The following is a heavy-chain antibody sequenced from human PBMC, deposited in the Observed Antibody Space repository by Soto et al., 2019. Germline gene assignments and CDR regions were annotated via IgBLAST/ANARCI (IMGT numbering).Heavy chain of an antibody. CDR3: ARGRQWESRSNWFDP. D-gene: IGHD1-26*01. V-gene: IGHV4-38-2*01. CDR2: IYYSGST. CDR1: GFSITSGYY. Sequence: PSETLSLTCAVSGFSITSGYYWGWIRQPPGKGLEWLGSIYYSGSTYYNPSLRSRVTISIDKSNNHFSLNLNSVTAADTAVYYCARGRQWESRSNWFDPWGQGTLVTVSS. J-gene: IGHJ5*02.